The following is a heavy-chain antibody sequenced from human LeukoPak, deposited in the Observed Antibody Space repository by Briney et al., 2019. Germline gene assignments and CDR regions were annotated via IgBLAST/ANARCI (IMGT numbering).Heavy chain of an antibody. CDR3: ARVGGGSQRWLVYFDF. D-gene: IGHD6-19*01. Sequence: ASVKVSCKASGYPLAGNYMHWVRQAPGQGLEWMGWINPYTGATDSAQKFQGRVTMTRDTSLNTAFMELSRLKSDDTAVYYCARVGGGSQRWLVYFDFWGQGTPVTVSS. CDR2: INPYTGAT. CDR1: GYPLAGNY. J-gene: IGHJ4*02. V-gene: IGHV1-2*02.